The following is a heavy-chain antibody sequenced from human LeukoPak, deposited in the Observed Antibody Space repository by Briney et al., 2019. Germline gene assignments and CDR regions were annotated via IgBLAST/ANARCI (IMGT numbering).Heavy chain of an antibody. J-gene: IGHJ4*02. CDR1: GFTFSSYS. V-gene: IGHV3-21*01. Sequence: PGGSLRLSCAASGFTFSSYSMNWVRQAPGKGLEWVSSISSSSSYIYYADSVKGRFTISRDNAKNSLYLQMSSLRAEDTAVYYCARVFNDYGDQGPQRDFDYWGQGTLVTVSS. D-gene: IGHD4-17*01. CDR3: ARVFNDYGDQGPQRDFDY. CDR2: ISSSSSYI.